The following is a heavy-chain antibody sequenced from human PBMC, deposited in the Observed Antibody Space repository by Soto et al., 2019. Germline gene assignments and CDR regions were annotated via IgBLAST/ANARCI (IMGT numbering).Heavy chain of an antibody. V-gene: IGHV4-59*01. CDR3: ARGSGGTEDF. CDR2: MLYNGAT. J-gene: IGHJ4*02. D-gene: IGHD3-16*01. CDR1: GGSISSYS. Sequence: SETLSLTCTVSGGSISSYSWSWIRQSPGKGLEYIGHMLYNGATYYNPSLNSRVAISTDTSKTQFSLNLYSVTAADTAVYYCARGSGGTEDFWGQGALVTVSS.